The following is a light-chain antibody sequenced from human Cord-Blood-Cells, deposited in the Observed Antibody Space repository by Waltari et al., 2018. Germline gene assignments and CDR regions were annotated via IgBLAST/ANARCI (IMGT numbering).Light chain of an antibody. CDR3: QQYYSYPLT. CDR2: AAS. V-gene: IGKV1-8*01. Sequence: AIRMTQSPSSFSASTGDRVTITCRASQGISSYLAWYQQKPGKAPKLLIYAASTLQSGVASRFSGSESGTDFTRTISCLQSEDFATYYCQQYYSYPLTFGGVTKVEIK. J-gene: IGKJ4*01. CDR1: QGISSY.